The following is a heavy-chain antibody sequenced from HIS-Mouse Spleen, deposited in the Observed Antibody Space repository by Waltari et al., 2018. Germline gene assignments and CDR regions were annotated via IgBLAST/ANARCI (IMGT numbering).Heavy chain of an antibody. CDR1: GCSIRSSSYY. J-gene: IGHJ6*02. CDR3: AREPLRDGYNSYYYYGMDV. Sequence: QLQLQESGPGLVKPSETLSLTCTVSGCSIRSSSYYWCWIRQPPGKGLEWIGSIYYSGSTYYNPSLKSRVTMTRDTSISTAYMELSRLRSDDTAVYYCAREPLRDGYNSYYYYGMDVWGQGTTVTVSS. CDR2: IYYSGST. D-gene: IGHD5-12*01. V-gene: IGHV4-39*02.